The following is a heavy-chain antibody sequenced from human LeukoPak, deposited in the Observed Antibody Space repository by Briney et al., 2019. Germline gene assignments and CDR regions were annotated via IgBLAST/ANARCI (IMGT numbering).Heavy chain of an antibody. J-gene: IGHJ6*02. Sequence: ASVKVSCKASGYTFTGYYMHWVRQAPGQGLEWMGWINPNSGGTNYAQKFQGRVTMTRDTSISTAYMELSRLRSDDTAVYYCARGPSTIFGVVHYYYYGMDVWGQGTTVTVSS. CDR3: ARGPSTIFGVVHYYYYGMDV. CDR1: GYTFTGYY. CDR2: INPNSGGT. V-gene: IGHV1-2*02. D-gene: IGHD3-3*01.